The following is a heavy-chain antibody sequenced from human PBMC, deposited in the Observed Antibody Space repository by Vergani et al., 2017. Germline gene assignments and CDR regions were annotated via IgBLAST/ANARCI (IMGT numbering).Heavy chain of an antibody. CDR3: AKASEYQLLDGAFDI. Sequence: EVQLVESGGGLVQPGRSLRLSCAASGFTFDDYAMHWVRQAPGKGLEWVSGISWNSGSIGYADSVKGRFTISRDNAKNSLYLQMNSLRAEDTALYYCAKASEYQLLDGAFDIWGQGTMVTVSS. CDR1: GFTFDDYA. D-gene: IGHD2-2*01. CDR2: ISWNSGSI. V-gene: IGHV3-9*01. J-gene: IGHJ3*02.